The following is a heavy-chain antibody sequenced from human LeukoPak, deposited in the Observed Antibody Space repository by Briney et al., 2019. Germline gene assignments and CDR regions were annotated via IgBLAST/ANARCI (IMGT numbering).Heavy chain of an antibody. CDR3: ATAVGATSTPFDY. J-gene: IGHJ4*02. CDR2: FDPEDDET. D-gene: IGHD1-26*01. CDR1: GYTLTELS. V-gene: IGHV1-24*01. Sequence: GVSVKVSCKVSGYTLTELSMHWVRQAPGKGLEWMGGFDPEDDETIYARKFQGRVTMTEDTSTDTAYMELSSLRSEDTAVYYCATAVGATSTPFDYWGQGTLVTVSS.